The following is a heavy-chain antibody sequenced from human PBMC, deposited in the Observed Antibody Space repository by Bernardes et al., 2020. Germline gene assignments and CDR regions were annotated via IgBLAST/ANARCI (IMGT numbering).Heavy chain of an antibody. CDR3: AKSSGGSCYNSLDV. V-gene: IGHV3-23*01. D-gene: IGHD2-15*01. CDR2: ITGSGGST. J-gene: IGHJ6*02. Sequence: GGSLRLSCAASGFAFSSYDMSWVRQAPGKGLEWVSCITGSGGSTYYADSVKGRFTISRDNSERTLFLQMNNLRADDTALYYCAKSSGGSCYNSLDVWGQGTTVIVSS. CDR1: GFAFSSYD.